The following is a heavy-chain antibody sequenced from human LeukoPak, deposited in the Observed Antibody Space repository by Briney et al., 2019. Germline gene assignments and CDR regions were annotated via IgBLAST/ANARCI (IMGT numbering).Heavy chain of an antibody. D-gene: IGHD3-16*01. CDR2: INPKSGGT. CDR3: ARADLGGGYYYYMDV. CDR1: GYTFSDYY. V-gene: IGHV1-2*02. Sequence: ASVKVSFKASGYTFSDYYIYWVRQAPGQGLAWMGKINPKSGGTNYSQKFQGRVTMTRDTSISTAYMELSRLRSDDTAVYYCARADLGGGYYYYMDVWGKGTTVTISS. J-gene: IGHJ6*03.